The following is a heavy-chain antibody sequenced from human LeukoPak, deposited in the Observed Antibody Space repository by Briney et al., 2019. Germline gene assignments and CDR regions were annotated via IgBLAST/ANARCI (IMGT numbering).Heavy chain of an antibody. CDR3: ARSSYSSSSNV. J-gene: IGHJ3*01. Sequence: GGSLRLSCAVSGFTFSGFWMSWSRQAPGKGLEWVASINSDGSEGYYADVVKGRFTISRDNAKNSLYLQINSLRAEDTAVYYCARSSYSSSSNVWGQGTMVTVSS. CDR1: GFTFSGFW. D-gene: IGHD6-6*01. V-gene: IGHV3-7*03. CDR2: INSDGSEG.